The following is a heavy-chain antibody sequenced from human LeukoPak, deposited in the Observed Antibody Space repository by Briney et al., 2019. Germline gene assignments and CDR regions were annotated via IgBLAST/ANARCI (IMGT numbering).Heavy chain of an antibody. V-gene: IGHV4-39*07. CDR1: GGSISSSSYY. CDR2: IYYSGST. D-gene: IGHD4-17*01. Sequence: SETLSLTCTVSGGSISSSSYYWGWLRQPPGKGLEWIGTIYYSGSTYYNPSLKSRVTISVDTSKNQFSLKLNSVTAADTAVYYCARTGSTVTMLYPFDHWGQGTLVTVSS. J-gene: IGHJ4*02. CDR3: ARTGSTVTMLYPFDH.